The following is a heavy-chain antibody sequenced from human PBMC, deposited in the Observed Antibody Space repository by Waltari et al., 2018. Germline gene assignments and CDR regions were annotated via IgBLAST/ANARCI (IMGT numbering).Heavy chain of an antibody. D-gene: IGHD6-19*01. CDR3: ARGPTIPVALY. Sequence: QVQLHQRGAGLLRPSETLSLTCGVSGGSFSGYYWTWIRQTPGKGLEWIAEITYSGSTNYNPYLKSRVNISLDTSKKQFSLKVTSVTAADSAVYYCARGPTIPVALYWGQGTMVTVSS. CDR2: ITYSGST. CDR1: GGSFSGYY. J-gene: IGHJ3*01. V-gene: IGHV4-34*01.